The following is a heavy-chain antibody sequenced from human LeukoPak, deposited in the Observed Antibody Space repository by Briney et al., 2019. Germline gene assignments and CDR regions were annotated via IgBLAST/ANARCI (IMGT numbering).Heavy chain of an antibody. CDR2: MNPNSGNT. D-gene: IGHD1-26*01. J-gene: IGHJ3*02. CDR1: GYTFTSYD. Sequence: ASVKVSCKASGYTFTSYDINRVRQATGQGLEWMGWMNPNSGNTGYAQKFQGRVTMTRNTSISTAYMELSSLRSEDTAVYYCARDLWGGARAAFDIWGQGTMVTVSS. CDR3: ARDLWGGARAAFDI. V-gene: IGHV1-8*01.